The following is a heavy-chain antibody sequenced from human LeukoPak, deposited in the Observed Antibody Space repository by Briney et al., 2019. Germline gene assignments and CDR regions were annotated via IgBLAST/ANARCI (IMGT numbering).Heavy chain of an antibody. CDR2: ISGSGGST. J-gene: IGHJ4*02. CDR3: AKERAGYCSGGSCYGY. D-gene: IGHD2-15*01. CDR1: GFTFSSYA. Sequence: GGSLRLSCAASGFTFSSYAMSWVRQAPGKGLEWVSAISGSGGSTYYADSVKGRFTISRDNSKNTLYLQMNSLRAEGTAVYYCAKERAGYCSGGSCYGYWGQGTLVTVSS. V-gene: IGHV3-23*01.